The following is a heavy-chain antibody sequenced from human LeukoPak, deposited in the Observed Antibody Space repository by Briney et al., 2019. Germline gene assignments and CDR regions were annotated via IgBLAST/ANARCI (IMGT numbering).Heavy chain of an antibody. D-gene: IGHD6-19*01. Sequence: PGGSLRLSCAASGFTFSNYGMHWVRQAPGKGLEWVTFIRYDGSNKCYADSVKGRFTISRDNSKNTLYLQMNSLRAEDTAVYYCAKRDRMYTSGSYYFDYWGQGTLVTVSS. CDR3: AKRDRMYTSGSYYFDY. CDR2: IRYDGSNK. V-gene: IGHV3-30*02. J-gene: IGHJ4*02. CDR1: GFTFSNYG.